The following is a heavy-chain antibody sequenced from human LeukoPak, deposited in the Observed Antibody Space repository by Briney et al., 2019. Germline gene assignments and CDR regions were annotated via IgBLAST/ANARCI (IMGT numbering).Heavy chain of an antibody. Sequence: PSETLSLTCTVSGGSISSSSYYWGWIRQPPGKGLEWIGSIYYSGSTYYNPSLKSRVTISVDTSKNQFSLKLSSVTAADTAVYYCARHVGVVPAAIGYMDVWGKGTTVTVSS. J-gene: IGHJ6*03. CDR1: GGSISSSSYY. CDR2: IYYSGST. V-gene: IGHV4-39*01. CDR3: ARHVGVVPAAIGYMDV. D-gene: IGHD2-2*01.